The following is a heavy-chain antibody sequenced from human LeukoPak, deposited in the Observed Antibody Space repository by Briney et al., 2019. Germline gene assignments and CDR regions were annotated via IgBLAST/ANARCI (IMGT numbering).Heavy chain of an antibody. Sequence: SETLSLTCTVSGGSISSYYWSWIRQPPGKGLEWIGYIYYSGSTNYNPSLKSRVTISVDTSKNQFSLKLSSVTAADTAVYYCARVEVRDGYRRWDYWGQGTLVTVSS. CDR3: ARVEVRDGYRRWDY. CDR2: IYYSGST. D-gene: IGHD5-24*01. J-gene: IGHJ4*02. V-gene: IGHV4-59*01. CDR1: GGSISSYY.